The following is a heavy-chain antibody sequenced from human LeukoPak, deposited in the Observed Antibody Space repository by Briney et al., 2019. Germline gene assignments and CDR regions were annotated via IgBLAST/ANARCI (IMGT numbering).Heavy chain of an antibody. V-gene: IGHV1-8*01. CDR2: MNPNSGNT. J-gene: IGHJ5*02. CDR1: GYTFTNYD. Sequence: ASVKVSCKASGYTFTNYDINWVRQATGQGLEWMGWMNPNSGNTGYAQKFQGRVTMTRNTSISTAYMEPSSLRSEDTAVYYCARGPARSIAVRGWFDPWGQGTLVTVSS. CDR3: ARGPARSIAVRGWFDP. D-gene: IGHD6-6*01.